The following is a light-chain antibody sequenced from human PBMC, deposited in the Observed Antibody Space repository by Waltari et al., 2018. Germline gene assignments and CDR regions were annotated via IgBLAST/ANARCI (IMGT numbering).Light chain of an antibody. CDR3: QHYVRLPAT. CDR2: GAS. V-gene: IGKV3-20*01. J-gene: IGKJ1*01. CDR1: QSVSRA. Sequence: EIVLTQSPGILSLSPGERATLSCRASQSVSRALAWYQQKPGQAPRLLIYGASSRATDIPDRFRGSGSGTDFSLTISRLEPEDFAVYYCQHYVRLPATFGQGTKVEIK.